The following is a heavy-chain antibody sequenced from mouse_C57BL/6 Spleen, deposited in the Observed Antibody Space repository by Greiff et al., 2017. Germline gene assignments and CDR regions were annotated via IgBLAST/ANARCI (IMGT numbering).Heavy chain of an antibody. CDR1: GFTFSDYY. D-gene: IGHD2-3*01. CDR3: ARDGGYDGYSYWYFDV. CDR2: INYDGSST. V-gene: IGHV5-16*01. Sequence: EVKLQESEGGLVQPGSSMKLSCTASGFTFSDYYMAWVRQVPEKGLEWVANINYDGSSTYYLDSLKSRFIISRDNAKNILYLQMSSLKSEDTATYYCARDGGYDGYSYWYFDVWGTGTTVTVSS. J-gene: IGHJ1*03.